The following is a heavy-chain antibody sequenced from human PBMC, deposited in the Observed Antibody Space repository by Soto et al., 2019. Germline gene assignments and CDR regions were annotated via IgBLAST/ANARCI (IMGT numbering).Heavy chain of an antibody. CDR3: AGSPLGYYDSSGYYRTFIWFDP. V-gene: IGHV4-59*01. CDR2: IYYSGST. CDR1: GGSISSYY. J-gene: IGHJ5*02. Sequence: SETLSLTCTVSGGSISSYYWSWIRQPPGKGLEWIGYIYYSGSTNYNPSLKSRVTISVDTSKNQFSLKLSSVTAADTAVYYCAGSPLGYYDSSGYYRTFIWFDPWGQGTLVTVSS. D-gene: IGHD3-22*01.